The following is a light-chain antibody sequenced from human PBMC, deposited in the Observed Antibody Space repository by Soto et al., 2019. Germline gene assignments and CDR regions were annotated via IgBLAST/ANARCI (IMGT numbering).Light chain of an antibody. CDR3: QQRSDSPFLT. J-gene: IGKJ4*01. Sequence: EIVLTKSPATLSLSPGERATLSCRASQSVSSYLAWYQQKPGQAPRLLIYDASNRATGIPARFSGSGSGTDFTRTISSLEPEDCAVYYWQQRSDSPFLTLGGGTKVEIK. V-gene: IGKV3-11*01. CDR2: DAS. CDR1: QSVSSY.